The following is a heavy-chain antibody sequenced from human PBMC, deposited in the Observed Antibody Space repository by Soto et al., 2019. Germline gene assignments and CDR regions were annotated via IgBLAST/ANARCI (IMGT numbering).Heavy chain of an antibody. CDR2: IRGDGRDT. CDR1: GFTFSSYW. D-gene: IGHD3-10*01. J-gene: IGHJ4*02. V-gene: IGHV3-74*01. CDR3: TRDRVLGSGSNDY. Sequence: GGSLRLSCAASGFTFSSYWMHWVRQAPGKGLAWVSRIRGDGRDTGYADSVRGRFTISRDNAESKLYLQLNSLTAEDTAMYYCTRDRVLGSGSNDYWGQGTLVTVSS.